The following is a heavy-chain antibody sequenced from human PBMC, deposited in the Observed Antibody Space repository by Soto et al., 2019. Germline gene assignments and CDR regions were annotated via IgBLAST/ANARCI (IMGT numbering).Heavy chain of an antibody. CDR3: AKMPHSSCWYLDAFDI. D-gene: IGHD6-13*01. CDR1: GFTFSSYA. CDR2: ISGSGGST. J-gene: IGHJ3*02. Sequence: EVQLFESGGGLVQPGGSLRLSCAASGFTFSSYATSRVRQAPGKGLEWVSAISGSGGSTYYADSVKGRFTISRDNSKNTLYLQMNSLRAEDTAVYYCAKMPHSSCWYLDAFDIWGQGRMVTVSS. V-gene: IGHV3-23*01.